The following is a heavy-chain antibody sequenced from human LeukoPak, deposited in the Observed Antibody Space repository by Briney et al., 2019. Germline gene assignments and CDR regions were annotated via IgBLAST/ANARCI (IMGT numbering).Heavy chain of an antibody. Sequence: SETLSLTCTVFGGSISSHYWSWIRQPPGKGLEWIGYIYYSGSTNYNPSLKSRVTISVDTSKNQFSLKLSSVTAADTAVYYCARLYYDFWSGYYKPDAFDIWGQGTMVTVSS. J-gene: IGHJ3*02. CDR2: IYYSGST. CDR3: ARLYYDFWSGYYKPDAFDI. D-gene: IGHD3-3*01. V-gene: IGHV4-59*11. CDR1: GGSISSHY.